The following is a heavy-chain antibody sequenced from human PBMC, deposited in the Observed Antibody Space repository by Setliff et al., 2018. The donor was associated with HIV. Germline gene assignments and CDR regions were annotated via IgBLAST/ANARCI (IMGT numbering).Heavy chain of an antibody. D-gene: IGHD5-18*01. CDR3: AREGRYSYGNPNYMDV. Sequence: SETLSLTCSVSGGSISTYHWSWIRQPAGKGLEWIGHIYTSGSTNYNPSLKSRVTISVDTSKNQFSLKLSSVTAADTAVYYCAREGRYSYGNPNYMDVWGKGTTVTVSS. J-gene: IGHJ6*03. CDR1: GGSISTYH. CDR2: IYTSGST. V-gene: IGHV4-4*07.